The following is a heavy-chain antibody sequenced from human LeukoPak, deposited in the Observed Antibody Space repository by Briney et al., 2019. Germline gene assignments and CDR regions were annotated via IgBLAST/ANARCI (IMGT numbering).Heavy chain of an antibody. CDR1: GGSISSSSYY. Sequence: SETLSLTCTVSGGSISSSSYYWGWIRQPPGKGLEWIGSIYYSGSTYYNPSLKSRVTISVDTSKNQFSLKLSSVTAADTAVYYCARDQERFLEDMNWFDPWGQGTLVTVSS. CDR3: ARDQERFLEDMNWFDP. D-gene: IGHD3-3*01. CDR2: IYYSGST. V-gene: IGHV4-39*07. J-gene: IGHJ5*02.